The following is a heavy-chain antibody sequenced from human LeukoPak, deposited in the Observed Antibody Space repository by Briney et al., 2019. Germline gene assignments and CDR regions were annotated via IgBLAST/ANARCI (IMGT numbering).Heavy chain of an antibody. Sequence: PSQTLSLTCTVSGGSISSGGYYWSWIRQHPGKGPEWIGYIYYSGSTYYNPSLKSRVTISVDTSKNQFSLKVSSVTAADTAVYYCARGRITATGWIDFWGQGTLVTVSS. CDR2: IYYSGST. J-gene: IGHJ4*02. D-gene: IGHD6-13*01. CDR3: ARGRITATGWIDF. V-gene: IGHV4-31*03. CDR1: GGSISSGGYY.